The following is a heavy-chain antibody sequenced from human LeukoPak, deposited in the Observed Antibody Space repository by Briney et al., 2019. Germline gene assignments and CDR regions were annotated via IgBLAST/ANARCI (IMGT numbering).Heavy chain of an antibody. Sequence: GGSLRLSCAASGFTFSSYEMNWVRQAPGKGLEWVSYISSSGSTIYYADSVKGRFTISRDNAKNSLYLQMNSLRAEDTAVYYCARVYCGGDCYSPSAFDPWGQGTLVTVSS. D-gene: IGHD2-21*02. CDR3: ARVYCGGDCYSPSAFDP. V-gene: IGHV3-48*03. CDR1: GFTFSSYE. J-gene: IGHJ5*02. CDR2: ISSSGSTI.